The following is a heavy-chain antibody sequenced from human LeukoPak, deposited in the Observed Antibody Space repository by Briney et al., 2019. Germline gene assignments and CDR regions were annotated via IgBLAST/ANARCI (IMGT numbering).Heavy chain of an antibody. CDR2: ISSSGSAI. CDR3: ARRNGRLDYYYMDV. D-gene: IGHD1-1*01. J-gene: IGHJ6*03. CDR1: GFTFSDYY. Sequence: GGSLRLSCAASGFTFSDYYMSWIRQAPGKGLEWVTYISSSGSAIYYADSVEGRFTISRDNAKNSLYLQMNSLRAEDTAVYYCARRNGRLDYYYMDVWGKGTTVTVSS. V-gene: IGHV3-11*04.